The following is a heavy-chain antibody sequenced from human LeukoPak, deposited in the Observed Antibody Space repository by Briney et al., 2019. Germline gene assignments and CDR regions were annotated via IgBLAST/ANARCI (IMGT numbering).Heavy chain of an antibody. CDR3: ARVQAYSTVFDY. V-gene: IGHV4-59*01. Sequence: SETLSPTCTVSGGSISSYYWSWIRQPPGKGLEWIRYIYYSGSTNYNPSLKSRVTISVDTSKNQFSLKLSSVTAADTAVYYCARVQAYSTVFDYWGQGTLVTVSS. CDR1: GGSISSYY. D-gene: IGHD4-11*01. J-gene: IGHJ4*02. CDR2: IYYSGST.